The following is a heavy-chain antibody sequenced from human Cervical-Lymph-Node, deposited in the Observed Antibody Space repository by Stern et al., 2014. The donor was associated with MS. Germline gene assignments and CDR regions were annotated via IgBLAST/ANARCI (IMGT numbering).Heavy chain of an antibody. CDR2: INHRGGST. CDR3: AIIEGWNGMDV. V-gene: IGHV1-46*01. J-gene: IGHJ6*02. D-gene: IGHD1-26*01. Sequence: VQLVQSGAEVKKPGASVRVSCKASGYNFTTYYMHWVRQAPGQGLEWMGIINHRGGSTSYAQKCQGRVIMTRDTSTSTVYMELSSLRFEDTALYYCAIIEGWNGMDVWGQGTTVIASS. CDR1: GYNFTTYY.